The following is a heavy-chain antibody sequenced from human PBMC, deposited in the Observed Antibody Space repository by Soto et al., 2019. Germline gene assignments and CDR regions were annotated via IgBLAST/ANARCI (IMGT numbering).Heavy chain of an antibody. CDR2: VYWDDTK. D-gene: IGHD4-17*01. J-gene: IGHJ4*02. Sequence: QITLKESGPTLVKPTQTLTLTCTFSGFSLSTSGVGVGWIRQPPGKALEWLAVVYWDDTKHYSPSLKSRPTITNDTSKNQVVLTMTNMDPVDTATYFCAHKGYGDYPLDYWGQGTLVTVSS. CDR1: GFSLSTSGVG. V-gene: IGHV2-5*02. CDR3: AHKGYGDYPLDY.